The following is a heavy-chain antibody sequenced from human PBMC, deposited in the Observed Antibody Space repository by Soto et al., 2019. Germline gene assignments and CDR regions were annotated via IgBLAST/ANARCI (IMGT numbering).Heavy chain of an antibody. CDR2: ISWNSGSI. Sequence: GGSLRLSCAASGFTFDDYAMHWVRQAPGKGLERVSGISWNSGSIGYADSVKGRFTISRDNAKNSLYLQMNSLRAEDTALYYCAKDGLSGYDLGGYYYYYYYMDVWGKGTTVTVS. V-gene: IGHV3-9*01. J-gene: IGHJ6*03. CDR1: GFTFDDYA. CDR3: AKDGLSGYDLGGYYYYYYYMDV. D-gene: IGHD5-12*01.